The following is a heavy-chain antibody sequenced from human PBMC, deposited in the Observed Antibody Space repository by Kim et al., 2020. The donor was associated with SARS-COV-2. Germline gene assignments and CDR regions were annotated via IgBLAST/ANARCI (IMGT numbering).Heavy chain of an antibody. CDR3: AREGQSSGRAGTFDV. J-gene: IGHJ3*01. V-gene: IGHV3-21*06. D-gene: IGHD1-1*01. Sequence: DSVNGRFTIARDNPKNIMFLQLDSLRTEDTAVYYCAREGQSSGRAGTFDVWGQGTLVTVSS.